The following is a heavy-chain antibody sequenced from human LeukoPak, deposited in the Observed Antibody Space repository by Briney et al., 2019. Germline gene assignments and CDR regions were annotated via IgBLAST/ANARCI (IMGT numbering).Heavy chain of an antibody. CDR2: INHSGST. CDR3: ARRPYYGDYATPYWYFDL. V-gene: IGHV4-34*01. D-gene: IGHD4-17*01. J-gene: IGHJ2*01. Sequence: PSETLSLTCAVYGGSFSGYYWSWIRQPPGKGLEWIGEINHSGSTNYNPSLKSRGTISVDTSKNQFSLKLSSVTAADTAVYYCARRPYYGDYATPYWYFDLWGRGTLVTVSS. CDR1: GGSFSGYY.